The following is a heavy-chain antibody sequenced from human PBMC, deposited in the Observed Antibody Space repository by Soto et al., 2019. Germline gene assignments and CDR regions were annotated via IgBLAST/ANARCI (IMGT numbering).Heavy chain of an antibody. Sequence: ASVKVSCKASGDTFTSYDINWVRRATGQGLEWMGWMNPNSGNTGYAQKFQGRVTMTRNTSISTAYMEMSSLRSEDTAVYYCARGHSYRSNWSRWFDPWGQGTLVTVSS. CDR2: MNPNSGNT. D-gene: IGHD6-13*01. V-gene: IGHV1-8*01. J-gene: IGHJ5*02. CDR1: GDTFTSYD. CDR3: ARGHSYRSNWSRWFDP.